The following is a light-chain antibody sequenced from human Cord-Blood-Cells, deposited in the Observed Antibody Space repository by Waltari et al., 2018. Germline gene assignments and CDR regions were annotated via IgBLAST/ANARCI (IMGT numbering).Light chain of an antibody. CDR2: EGS. CDR1: SSDVGSYNL. Sequence: QYALTQPASVSGSPGQSITISCTGTSSDVGSYNLVSWYQQHPGKAPKLMIYEGSKRPSGVSNRFSGSKSGNTASLTISGLQAEDEADYYCCSYAGYVFGTGTKVTVL. CDR3: CSYAGYV. V-gene: IGLV2-23*01. J-gene: IGLJ1*01.